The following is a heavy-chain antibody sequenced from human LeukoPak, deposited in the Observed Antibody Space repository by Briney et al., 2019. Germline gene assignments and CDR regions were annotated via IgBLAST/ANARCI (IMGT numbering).Heavy chain of an antibody. CDR1: GGTFSSYA. V-gene: IGHV1-69*13. D-gene: IGHD5-18*01. J-gene: IGHJ4*02. Sequence: SVKVSCKASGGTFSSYAISWVRQAPGQGLEWMGGIIPIFGTANYAQKFQGRVTITADESTSTAYMELSSLRSEDTAVYYCAREDVDTAILFDYWGQGTLATVSS. CDR3: AREDVDTAILFDY. CDR2: IIPIFGTA.